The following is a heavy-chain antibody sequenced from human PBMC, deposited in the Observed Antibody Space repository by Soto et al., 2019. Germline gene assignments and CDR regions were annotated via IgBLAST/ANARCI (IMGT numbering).Heavy chain of an antibody. D-gene: IGHD3-16*02. CDR1: GFTFSSYS. J-gene: IGHJ4*02. CDR2: ISSSSSTI. Sequence: EVQLVESGGGLVQPGGSLRLSCAASGFTFSSYSMNWVRQAPGKGLEWVSYISSSSSTIYYADSVKGRFTISRDNAKNSLYLQMNSLRAEDTAVYYCASGTWGSYRYTDLFDYWGQGTLVTVSS. CDR3: ASGTWGSYRYTDLFDY. V-gene: IGHV3-48*01.